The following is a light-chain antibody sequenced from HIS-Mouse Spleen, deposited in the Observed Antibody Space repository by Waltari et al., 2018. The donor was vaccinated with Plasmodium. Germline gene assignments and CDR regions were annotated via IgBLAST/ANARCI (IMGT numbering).Light chain of an antibody. CDR2: EGS. CDR3: CSYAGSSTFVV. V-gene: IGLV2-23*03. CDR1: SSAVGSYNL. Sequence: QSALTQPASVSGSPGQSITISCTGTSSAVGSYNLVSWYQQHPGNAPKLMIYEGSKPPSGVSNRFSGSRSCNSASLTISGLQAEDEADYYCCSYAGSSTFVVFGGGTKLTVL. J-gene: IGLJ2*01.